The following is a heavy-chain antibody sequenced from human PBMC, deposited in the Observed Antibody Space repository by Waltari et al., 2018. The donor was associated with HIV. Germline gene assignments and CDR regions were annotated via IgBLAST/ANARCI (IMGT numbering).Heavy chain of an antibody. D-gene: IGHD7-27*01. CDR2: MSPNSGNT. V-gene: IGHV1-8*01. CDR1: GYTFTIFD. CDR3: ARGQNWGASYWYFDL. Sequence: QVQLVQSGAEVKKPGASVTVSCKASGYTFTIFDISWVRPPPGHGLEWMGWMSPNSGNTGYAQKFQGRITRTRDTPTGTAYMELSSLRSEDTAVYYCARGQNWGASYWYFDLWGRGTLVTVSS. J-gene: IGHJ2*01.